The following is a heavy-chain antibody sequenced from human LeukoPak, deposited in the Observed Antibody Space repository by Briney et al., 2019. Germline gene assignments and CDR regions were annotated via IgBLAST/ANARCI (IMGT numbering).Heavy chain of an antibody. J-gene: IGHJ4*02. D-gene: IGHD6-19*01. CDR3: ARVSSGWSYYFDY. V-gene: IGHV4-4*07. Sequence: SETLSLTCTVSGGSINSYYWSWIRQPAREGLEWIGRIYSSGATNYNPSLKSRVTMSVDTSKNQFSLKLNSVTAADTAVYFCARVSSGWSYYFDYWGQGTLVTVSS. CDR2: IYSSGAT. CDR1: GGSINSYY.